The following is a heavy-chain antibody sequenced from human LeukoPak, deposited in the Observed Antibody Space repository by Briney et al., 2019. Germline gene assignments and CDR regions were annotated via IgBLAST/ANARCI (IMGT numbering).Heavy chain of an antibody. J-gene: IGHJ4*02. D-gene: IGHD1-20*01. CDR3: ARDSARSITDTTALKY. V-gene: IGHV1-46*01. CDR1: GYTLIYYY. CDR2: INPNGGST. Sequence: GASVKVSCKASGYTLIYYYMHWVRQAPGQGLEWVGLINPNGGSTSYPQKFQGRLTMTRDTSTSTVYMELSSLTSEDTAVYYCARDSARSITDTTALKYWGQGTLITVSS.